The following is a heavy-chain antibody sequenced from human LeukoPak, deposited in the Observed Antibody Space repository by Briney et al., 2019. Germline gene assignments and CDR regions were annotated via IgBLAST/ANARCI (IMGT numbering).Heavy chain of an antibody. V-gene: IGHV1-46*01. CDR2: IDPSDGST. Sequence: ASVKVSCKASGYTFTSYYMHWVRQAPGQGLEWMGIIDPSDGSTIYAQKFQGRVTMTRDMSTSTVYMQLSSLRSEDTAVYYCAGGSEAARQRAPPKEGFDPWGQGTLVTVSS. CDR3: AGGSEAARQRAPPKEGFDP. J-gene: IGHJ5*02. CDR1: GYTFTSYY. D-gene: IGHD6-6*01.